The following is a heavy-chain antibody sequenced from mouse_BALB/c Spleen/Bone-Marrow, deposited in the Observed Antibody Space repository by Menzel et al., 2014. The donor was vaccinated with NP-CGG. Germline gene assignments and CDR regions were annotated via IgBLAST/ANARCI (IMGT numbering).Heavy chain of an antibody. Sequence: EVKLVESGPDLVRPSQSLSLTCTVTGYSITSGYGWPWIRQFPGNKLEWMGYIHYSGNTDYNPSLKSRISITRDTSKNQFFLQLNSVTTEDTATYYCVRETKVVADFDYWGQGTTLTVSS. CDR1: GYSITSGYG. CDR2: IHYSGNT. J-gene: IGHJ2*01. CDR3: VRETKVVADFDY. D-gene: IGHD1-1*01. V-gene: IGHV3-1*02.